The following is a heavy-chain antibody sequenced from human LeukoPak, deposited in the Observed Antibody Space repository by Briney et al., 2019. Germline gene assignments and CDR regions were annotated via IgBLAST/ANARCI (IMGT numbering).Heavy chain of an antibody. CDR1: GGSFSGYY. CDR2: IYSGGST. J-gene: IGHJ4*02. CDR3: ATGGRSGVALEQ. V-gene: IGHV3-53*01. Sequence: PSETLSLTCAVYGGSFSGYYWSWIRQPPGKGLEWISLIYSGGSTYYEDSVMGRFTISRDSSKTTLFLQMNSLRAEDTAVYYCATGGRSGVALEQWGQGTLVTVSS. D-gene: IGHD3-3*01.